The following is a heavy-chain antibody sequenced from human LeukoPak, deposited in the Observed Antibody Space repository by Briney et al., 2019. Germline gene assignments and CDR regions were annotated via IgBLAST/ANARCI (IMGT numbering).Heavy chain of an antibody. CDR3: ASFMVVTPTPTPFDY. CDR2: IIPIFGTA. J-gene: IGHJ4*02. CDR1: GYTFTSYG. Sequence: ASVKVSCKASGYTFTSYGISWVRQAPGQGLEWMGGIIPIFGTANYAQKFQGRVTITADESTSTAYMELSSLRSEDTAVYYCASFMVVTPTPTPFDYWGQGTLVTVSS. D-gene: IGHD4-23*01. V-gene: IGHV1-69*13.